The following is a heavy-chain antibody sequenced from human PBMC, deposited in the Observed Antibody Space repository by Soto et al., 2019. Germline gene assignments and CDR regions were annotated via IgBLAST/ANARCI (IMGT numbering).Heavy chain of an antibody. CDR2: INAGNGNT. D-gene: IGHD3-22*01. Sequence: ASVKVSCKASGYTFTSYAMHWVRQAPGQRLEWMGRINAGNGNTKYSQKFQGRVTITRDTSASTAYMELSSLRSEDTAVYYCARDHRDSSGYYRQGYFDYWGQGTLVTVSS. J-gene: IGHJ4*02. CDR1: GYTFTSYA. CDR3: ARDHRDSSGYYRQGYFDY. V-gene: IGHV1-3*01.